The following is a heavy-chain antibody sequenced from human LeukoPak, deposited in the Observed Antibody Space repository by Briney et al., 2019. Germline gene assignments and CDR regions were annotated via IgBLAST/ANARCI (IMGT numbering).Heavy chain of an antibody. CDR1: GGSISGYY. CDR2: IYNSGST. V-gene: IGHV4-4*08. J-gene: IGHJ4*02. CDR3: ARDICGYNYGCFDS. D-gene: IGHD5-18*01. Sequence: SETLSLTCTVSGGSISGYYRSWIRQPPGKGVEYIGYIYNSGSTNCIPSLKSRVTISVDTSKNQFSLNLRSVTAADTAVYYCARDICGYNYGCFDSWGQGTLVTVSS.